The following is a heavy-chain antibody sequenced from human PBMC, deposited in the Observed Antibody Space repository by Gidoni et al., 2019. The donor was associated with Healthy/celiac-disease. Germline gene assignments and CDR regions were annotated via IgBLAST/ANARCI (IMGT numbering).Heavy chain of an antibody. CDR1: GFTFSSYG. V-gene: IGHV3-30*18. J-gene: IGHJ4*02. Sequence: QVQLVESGGGVVQPGRSLSPSCAASGFTFSSYGMHWVRQAPGKGLEWVAVISYDGSNKYYADSVKGRFTISRDNSKNTLYLQMNSLRAEDTAVYYCAKEGETYCGGDCYLDYWGQGTLVTVSS. D-gene: IGHD2-21*02. CDR2: ISYDGSNK. CDR3: AKEGETYCGGDCYLDY.